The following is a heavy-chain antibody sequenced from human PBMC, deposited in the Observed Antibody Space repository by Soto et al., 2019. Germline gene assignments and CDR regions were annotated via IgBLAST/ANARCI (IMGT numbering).Heavy chain of an antibody. CDR1: GGSFNGYY. CDR3: ARPVWFGNMGYFDS. J-gene: IGHJ4*02. V-gene: IGHV4-34*01. D-gene: IGHD3-10*01. CDR2: INHSGST. Sequence: SETLSLTCDVYGGSFNGYYWTWIRQPPGKGLEWIAEINHSGSTNYNPSLRSRVTMSVDTSKNQFSLKLTSVTAADTAVYFCARPVWFGNMGYFDSWAREPWSPSP.